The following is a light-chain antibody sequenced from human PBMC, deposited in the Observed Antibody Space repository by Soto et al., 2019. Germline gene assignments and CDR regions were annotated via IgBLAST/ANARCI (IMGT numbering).Light chain of an antibody. J-gene: IGKJ1*01. V-gene: IGKV3-15*01. Sequence: IVMAQSPGTLSVAPGESAPASCGASQSITSSLAWYQQKPGQAPRLLIYGASTRATGIPPRFSGSGSGTEFTLTISSLQPEDFAVYYCQQYNNWPPWTFGQGVKVDIK. CDR1: QSITSS. CDR3: QQYNNWPPWT. CDR2: GAS.